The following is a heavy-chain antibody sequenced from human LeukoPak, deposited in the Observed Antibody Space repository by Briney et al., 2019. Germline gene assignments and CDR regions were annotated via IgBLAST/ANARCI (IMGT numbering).Heavy chain of an antibody. CDR3: AKGLRYFDWSSTTYYFDY. CDR1: GFTFSSYA. CDR2: ISGSGGST. J-gene: IGHJ4*02. V-gene: IGHV3-23*01. Sequence: GGSLRLSCAASGFTFSSYAMSWVRQAPGKGLEWVSIISGSGGSTYYADSVKGRFTISRDNSKNTLYLQMNSLRVEDTAVYYCAKGLRYFDWSSTTYYFDYWGQGTLVTVSS. D-gene: IGHD3-9*01.